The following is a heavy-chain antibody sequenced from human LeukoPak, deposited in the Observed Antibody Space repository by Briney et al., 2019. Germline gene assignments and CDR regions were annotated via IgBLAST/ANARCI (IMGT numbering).Heavy chain of an antibody. D-gene: IGHD2-2*02. CDR2: IKQDGSEK. J-gene: IGHJ3*02. CDR1: GFTFSSYW. Sequence: QPGGSLRLSCAASGFTFSSYWMTWVSQAPGKGLEWVANIKQDGSEKYYVDSVKGRFTISRDSANNSLYLQLNSLRAEDTAVYYCARERGGFCSGTSCYKAFDIWGQGTMVTVSS. V-gene: IGHV3-7*01. CDR3: ARERGGFCSGTSCYKAFDI.